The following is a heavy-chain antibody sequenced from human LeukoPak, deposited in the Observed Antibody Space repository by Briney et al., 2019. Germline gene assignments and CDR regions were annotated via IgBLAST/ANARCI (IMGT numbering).Heavy chain of an antibody. D-gene: IGHD3-9*01. CDR2: IKQDGSEK. Sequence: GGSLRLSCAASGFTFSSYWMSWVRQAPGKGLEWVANIKQDGSEKYYVDSVKGRFTISRDNAKNSLYLQMNSLRAEDTAVYYCAKGANDILTGYSNYFDYWGQGTLVTVFS. V-gene: IGHV3-7*01. J-gene: IGHJ4*02. CDR1: GFTFSSYW. CDR3: AKGANDILTGYSNYFDY.